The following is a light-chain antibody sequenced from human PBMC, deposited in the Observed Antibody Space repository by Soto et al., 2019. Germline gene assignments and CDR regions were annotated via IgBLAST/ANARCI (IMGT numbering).Light chain of an antibody. J-gene: IGLJ1*01. CDR2: EVN. CDR1: TSDIGGYNY. Sequence: QSALTQPPSASGSPGQSVAISCTGTTSDIGGYNYVSWYQQHPGNAPKLMIYEVNKRPSGAPDRFSGSKSGNTASLTVSGLQAEDEADYYCSSHGGNSPDVFGTGTKLTVL. CDR3: SSHGGNSPDV. V-gene: IGLV2-8*01.